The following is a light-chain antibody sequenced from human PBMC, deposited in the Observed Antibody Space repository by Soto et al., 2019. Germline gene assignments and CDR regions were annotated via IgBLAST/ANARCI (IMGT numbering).Light chain of an antibody. V-gene: IGLV2-14*01. J-gene: IGLJ2*01. CDR3: SSYTSSSTLGV. CDR2: DVS. CDR1: SSDVGGYNY. Sequence: QSALTQPASVSGSPGQSITISCTGTSSDVGGYNYVSWYQQHPGKAPKLMIYDVSNRPSGVSNCFSGSKSGNTASLTISGLQAEDEADYYCSSYTSSSTLGVFGGGTKLTVL.